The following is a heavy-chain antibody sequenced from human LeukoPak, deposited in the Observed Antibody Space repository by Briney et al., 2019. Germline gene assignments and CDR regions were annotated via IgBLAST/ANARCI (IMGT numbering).Heavy chain of an antibody. J-gene: IGHJ4*02. CDR1: GVSITNDDSY. V-gene: IGHV4-30-4*01. CDR3: ARDRYGRPVDY. D-gene: IGHD2-15*01. Sequence: PSETLSLTCTVSGVSITNDDSYRTWIRQPPGKALEWIGYIHHSGNAIYNPSLKSRLTISLDTSKNQFSLKLSSVTAADSAVYYCARDRYGRPVDYWGQGTLVTVSS. CDR2: IHHSGNA.